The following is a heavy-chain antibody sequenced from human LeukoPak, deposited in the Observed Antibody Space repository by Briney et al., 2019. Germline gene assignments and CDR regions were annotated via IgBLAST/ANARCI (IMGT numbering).Heavy chain of an antibody. V-gene: IGHV4-61*01. CDR1: GGSVSGVSYY. CDR3: ARGTPLYSSDWYVNWFDP. J-gene: IGHJ5*02. D-gene: IGHD6-19*01. CDR2: IYYSGTT. Sequence: SETLSLTCTVSGGSVSGVSYYWSWIRQPPGKGLEWIGYIYYSGTTKYNTSLKSRVNISIDTSNNQFSLKLSSVTAADTAVYYCARGTPLYSSDWYVNWFDPWGQGTLVTVSS.